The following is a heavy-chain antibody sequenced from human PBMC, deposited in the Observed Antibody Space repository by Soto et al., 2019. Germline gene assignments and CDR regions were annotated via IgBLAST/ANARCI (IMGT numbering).Heavy chain of an antibody. V-gene: IGHV4-30-4*01. J-gene: IGHJ4*02. CDR3: AVSSRAYHIFHY. CDR1: GGSISSGDYY. Sequence: QVQLQESGPGLVKPSQTLSLTCTVSGGSISSGDYYWSWIRQPPGKGLEWIGYIYYSGSTYYNPALTSRITMSAGTSKNQFSLRLTSVTAADTAVYYCAVSSRAYHIFHYWGQGILVTVSS. CDR2: IYYSGST. D-gene: IGHD3-16*01.